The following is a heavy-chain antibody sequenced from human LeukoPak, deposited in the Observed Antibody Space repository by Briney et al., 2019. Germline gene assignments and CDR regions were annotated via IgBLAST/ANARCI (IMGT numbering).Heavy chain of an antibody. CDR3: ARGRFLYSSSSGYFDY. CDR1: GYTFTSYD. V-gene: IGHV1-8*01. D-gene: IGHD6-6*01. Sequence: ASVKVSCKASGYTFTSYDISWVRQATGQGLEWMGWMNPNSGNTGYAQKSQGRVTMTRNTSISTAYMELSSLRSEDAAVYYCARGRFLYSSSSGYFDYWGQGTLVTVSP. CDR2: MNPNSGNT. J-gene: IGHJ4*02.